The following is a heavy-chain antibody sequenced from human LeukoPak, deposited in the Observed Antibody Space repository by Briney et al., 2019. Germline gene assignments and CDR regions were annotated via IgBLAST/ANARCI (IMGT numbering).Heavy chain of an antibody. J-gene: IGHJ6*03. Sequence: SETLSLTCAVSGYSISSGYYWGWIRQPPRKGLEWIGSIYHSGSTYYNPSLKSRVTISVDTSKNQFSLKLSSVTAADTAVYYCAREAVADYMDVWGKGTTVTVSS. V-gene: IGHV4-38-2*02. D-gene: IGHD6-19*01. CDR2: IYHSGST. CDR3: AREAVADYMDV. CDR1: GYSISSGYY.